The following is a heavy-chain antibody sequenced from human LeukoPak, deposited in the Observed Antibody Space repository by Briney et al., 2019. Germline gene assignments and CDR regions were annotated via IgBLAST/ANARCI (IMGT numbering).Heavy chain of an antibody. D-gene: IGHD4-11*01. CDR3: ARDLNSNNSNPGWFDP. CDR1: GFTFTTYG. J-gene: IGHJ5*02. V-gene: IGHV3-33*01. Sequence: PGGSLRLSCAASGFTFTTYGIHFVRQAPGKGLEWVALIWHDGNRQYYADSVKGRFTISRDDSKNTVSLQMNSLRAEDTATYYCARDLNSNNSNPGWFDPWGQGTLVTVSS. CDR2: IWHDGNRQ.